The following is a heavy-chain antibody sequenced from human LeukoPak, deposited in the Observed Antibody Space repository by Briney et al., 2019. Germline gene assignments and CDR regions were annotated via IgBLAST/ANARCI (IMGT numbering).Heavy chain of an antibody. V-gene: IGHV1-8*01. D-gene: IGHD3-22*01. Sequence: ASVKVSCKASGYTFTSHDINWVRQATGQGLEWMGWMNPNSGNTGYAQKFQGRVTMTRNTSISTAYMELSSLRSEDTAVYYCARRYYDSSASSWEWFDPWGQGTLVTVSS. CDR2: MNPNSGNT. CDR3: ARRYYDSSASSWEWFDP. J-gene: IGHJ5*02. CDR1: GYTFTSHD.